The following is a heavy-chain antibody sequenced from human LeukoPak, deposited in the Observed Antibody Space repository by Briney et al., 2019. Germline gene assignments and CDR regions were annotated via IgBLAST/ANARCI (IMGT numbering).Heavy chain of an antibody. CDR1: GGSISSYY. J-gene: IGHJ4*02. V-gene: IGHV4-59*01. CDR3: ARATQAYFDWLSPFDY. D-gene: IGHD3-9*01. CDR2: IYYSGST. Sequence: SETLSLTCTVSGGSISSYYWSWIRQPPGKGLEWIGYIYYSGSTNYNPSLKSRVTISVDTSKNQFSLKLSSVTAADTAVYYCARATQAYFDWLSPFDYWGQGTLVTVSS.